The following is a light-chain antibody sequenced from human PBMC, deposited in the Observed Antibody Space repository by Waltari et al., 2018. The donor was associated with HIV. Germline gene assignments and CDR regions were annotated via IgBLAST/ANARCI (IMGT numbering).Light chain of an antibody. CDR2: DNN. CDR3: GTWDPRLSVGV. Sequence: QSVLTQPPSVSAAPGQTVTISCSESSSTLANDYVSWYQHVPGAAPKLLIYDNNKRPSGIPDRFSGSKSGTSATLDITGLQTGDEADYYCGTWDPRLSVGVFGGGTKLTVL. V-gene: IGLV1-51*01. J-gene: IGLJ2*01. CDR1: SSTLANDY.